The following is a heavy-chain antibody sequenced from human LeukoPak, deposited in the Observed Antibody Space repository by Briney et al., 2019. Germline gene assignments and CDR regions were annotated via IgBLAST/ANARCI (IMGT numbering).Heavy chain of an antibody. Sequence: SETLSLTCTVSGASISSYYWSWIRQPPGKGLEWIGDIYYSGSIKYSPSFKSRVTMSVDTSKNQFSLKLSSVTAADTAIYYCARENPSGYYNRPIDYWGQGTLVTVSS. J-gene: IGHJ4*02. CDR2: IYYSGSI. CDR3: ARENPSGYYNRPIDY. V-gene: IGHV4-59*01. CDR1: GASISSYY. D-gene: IGHD3-22*01.